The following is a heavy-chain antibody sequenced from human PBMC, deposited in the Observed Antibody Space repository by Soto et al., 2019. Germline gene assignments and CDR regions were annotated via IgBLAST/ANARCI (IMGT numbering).Heavy chain of an antibody. Sequence: ASVKVSCKASGYTFTGYYMHWVRQAPGQGLEWMGWINPNSGGTNYAQKFQGRVTMTRDTSISTAYMELSRLRSDDTAVYYCARVAAGYWNWFDPWGQGTLVTVSS. D-gene: IGHD6-13*01. V-gene: IGHV1-2*02. CDR1: GYTFTGYY. J-gene: IGHJ5*02. CDR3: ARVAAGYWNWFDP. CDR2: INPNSGGT.